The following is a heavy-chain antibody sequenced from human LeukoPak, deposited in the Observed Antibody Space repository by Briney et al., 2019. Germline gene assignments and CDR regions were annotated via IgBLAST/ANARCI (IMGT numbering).Heavy chain of an antibody. D-gene: IGHD6-19*01. CDR1: GFTFGDYS. V-gene: IGHV3-49*04. Sequence: GGALRLSCTATGFTFGDYSMSWVRQAPGKGLEGVGLISSNTYGGKTEYAASVKGRFTISRDDSKSIAYLQMNSLRAEDTAVYYCTREGIAVGGTTDYWGQGTLVTVSS. CDR3: TREGIAVGGTTDY. CDR2: ISSNTYGGKT. J-gene: IGHJ4*02.